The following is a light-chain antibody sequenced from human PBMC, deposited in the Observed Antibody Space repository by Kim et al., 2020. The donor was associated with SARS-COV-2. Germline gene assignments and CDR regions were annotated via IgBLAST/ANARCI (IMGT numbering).Light chain of an antibody. V-gene: IGLV2-23*02. CDR1: SSDVGSYNL. CDR3: CSYAGSRDL. J-gene: IGLJ1*01. CDR2: EVS. Sequence: QSALTQPASVSGSPGQSITISCTGTSSDVGSYNLVSWYQQHPGKAPKLMIYEVSKRPSGVSNRFSGSKSGNTASLTISGLQAEDEADYYCCSYAGSRDLFGTGTKVTVL.